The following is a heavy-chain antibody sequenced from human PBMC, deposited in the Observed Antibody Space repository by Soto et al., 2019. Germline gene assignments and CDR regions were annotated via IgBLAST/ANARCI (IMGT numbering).Heavy chain of an antibody. J-gene: IGHJ6*02. D-gene: IGHD6-6*01. CDR1: GYTFTSYY. V-gene: IGHV1-46*01. CDR2: INPSGGST. CDR3: ARGGVIAAPSGPHYYYGMDV. Sequence: ASVKVSCKASGYTFTSYYMHWVRQAPGQGLEWMGIINPSGGSTSYAQKFQGRVTMTRDTSTSTVYMELSSLRSEDTAVYYCARGGVIAAPSGPHYYYGMDVWGQGTTVTVSS.